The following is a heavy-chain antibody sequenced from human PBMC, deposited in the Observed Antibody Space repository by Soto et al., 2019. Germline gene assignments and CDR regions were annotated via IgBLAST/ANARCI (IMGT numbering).Heavy chain of an antibody. V-gene: IGHV3-23*01. CDR2: ISGSGVST. CDR1: GFTFSSYA. D-gene: IGHD3-22*01. Sequence: PGGSLRLSCAASGFTFSSYAMSWVRQAPGKGLEWVSAISGSGVSTYYADSVKGRFTISRDNSKDTLYLQMNSLRAEDTAVYYCAKAGGNHYYDSSGYYSFRWFDPWGQGTLVTVSS. CDR3: AKAGGNHYYDSSGYYSFRWFDP. J-gene: IGHJ5*02.